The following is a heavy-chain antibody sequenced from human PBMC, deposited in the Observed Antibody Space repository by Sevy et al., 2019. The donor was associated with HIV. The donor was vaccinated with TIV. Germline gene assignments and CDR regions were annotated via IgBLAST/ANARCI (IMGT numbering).Heavy chain of an antibody. CDR3: TRHERDSSSYKNYYYYYCMDV. CDR2: IYHSGST. J-gene: IGHJ6*03. V-gene: IGHV4-38-2*01. Sequence: SETLSLTCAVSGYSISSGYYWGWIRQPPGKGLEWIGSIYHSGSTYYNPSLKSRVTISLDTSKNQFSLKLSSVTAADTAVYYGTRHERDSSSYKNYYYYYCMDVWGKGTTVTVSS. CDR1: GYSISSGYY. D-gene: IGHD6-6*01.